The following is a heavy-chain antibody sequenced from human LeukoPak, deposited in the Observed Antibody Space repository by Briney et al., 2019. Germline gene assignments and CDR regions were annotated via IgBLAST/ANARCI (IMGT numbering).Heavy chain of an antibody. J-gene: IGHJ5*02. CDR3: AREAPVLWFGELAVRTNWFDP. CDR1: GATFSSYA. D-gene: IGHD3-10*01. Sequence: SVKVSCKASGATFSSYAISWVRQAPGQGLEWMGGIIPIFGTANYAQTFQGRVTITTDESTSTAYMELSSLRSEDAAVYCCAREAPVLWFGELAVRTNWFDPWGQGTLVTVSS. V-gene: IGHV1-69*05. CDR2: IIPIFGTA.